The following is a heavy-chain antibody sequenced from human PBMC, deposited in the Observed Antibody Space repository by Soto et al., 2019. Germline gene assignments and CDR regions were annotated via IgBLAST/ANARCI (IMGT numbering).Heavy chain of an antibody. D-gene: IGHD1-1*01. J-gene: IGHJ6*03. CDR2: IYHSGST. V-gene: IGHV4-4*02. Sequence: QVQLQESGPGLVKPSGTLSLTCAVSSGSISSSNWWSWVRQPPGKGLEWIGEIYHSGSTNYNPSLKSRVTISVDKSKNQFSLKLSSVTAADTAVYYCARRLKYWNDEYYYYYYYMDVWGKGTTVTVSS. CDR1: SGSISSSNW. CDR3: ARRLKYWNDEYYYYYYYMDV.